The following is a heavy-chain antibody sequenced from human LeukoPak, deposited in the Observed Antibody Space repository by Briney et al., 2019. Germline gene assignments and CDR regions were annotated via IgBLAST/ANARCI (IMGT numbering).Heavy chain of an antibody. CDR3: TRGSSGRRDN. CDR2: MNPNSGNT. CDR1: GYTFTSCD. J-gene: IGHJ4*02. Sequence: GASVKVSCKASGYTFTSCDINWVRQATGQGLEWMGWMNPNSGNTGYGQSFQGRITMTRDICIGTAYMELSNLTSEDTAIYYCTRGSSGRRDNWCQGTLVTVSA. D-gene: IGHD6-19*01. V-gene: IGHV1-8*01.